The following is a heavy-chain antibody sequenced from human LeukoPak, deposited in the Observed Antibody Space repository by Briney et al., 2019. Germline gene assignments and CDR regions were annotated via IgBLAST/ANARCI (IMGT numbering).Heavy chain of an antibody. D-gene: IGHD5/OR15-5a*01. CDR2: IYYSGST. V-gene: IGHV4-59*01. CDR1: GGSISSYY. J-gene: IGHJ4*02. CDR3: AWGFYHYDF. Sequence: PSETLSLTCTVYGGSISSYYWSWIRQPPGKGLEWIGYIYYSGSTNYNPSLKSRVTISVDTSKNQFSLKLSSVTAADTAVYYFAWGFYHYDFWGQGTLVTFSS.